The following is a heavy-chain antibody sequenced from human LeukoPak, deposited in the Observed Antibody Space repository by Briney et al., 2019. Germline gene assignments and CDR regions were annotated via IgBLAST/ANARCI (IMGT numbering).Heavy chain of an antibody. CDR2: VIPIFGTA. CDR3: AREPVPRSSGLQY. D-gene: IGHD3-22*01. J-gene: IGHJ4*02. V-gene: IGHV1-69*05. Sequence: SVKVSCKASGITFSYSTISWVRQAPGQGLEWMGRVIPIFGTADYAQKFQGRVTMTTDESTNTAYMELSSLRSGDTAVYFCAREPVPRSSGLQYWGQGTLVTASP. CDR1: GITFSYST.